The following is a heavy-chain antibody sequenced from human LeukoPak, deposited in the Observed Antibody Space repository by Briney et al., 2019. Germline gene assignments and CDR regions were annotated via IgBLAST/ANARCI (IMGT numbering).Heavy chain of an antibody. Sequence: GGSLRLSCVASGFTFSSYWMTWVRQAPGKGLEWLANRKEDGSIQYYLDSVRGRFTTSRDNAKTSVYLQLNSLRADDTAVYYCARDVRTGVAVSDYWGQGTLVTVSS. J-gene: IGHJ4*02. D-gene: IGHD6-19*01. CDR3: ARDVRTGVAVSDY. V-gene: IGHV3-7*01. CDR1: GFTFSSYW. CDR2: RKEDGSIQ.